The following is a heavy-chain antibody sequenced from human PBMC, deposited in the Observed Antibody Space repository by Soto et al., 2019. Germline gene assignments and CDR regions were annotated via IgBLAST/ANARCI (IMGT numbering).Heavy chain of an antibody. CDR3: ARLSGDHSAFFSYGMVA. CDR2: ISGGGGST. Sequence: GGSLRLSCAASGFTFSSYAMSWVRQAPGTGLEWVSAISGGGGSTYYADSVKGRFTISRDNSKNTLYLQMNSVRAEDTAVYYCARLSGDHSAFFSYGMVAWGQGTTVTVSS. J-gene: IGHJ6*02. CDR1: GFTFSSYA. D-gene: IGHD2-21*01. V-gene: IGHV3-23*01.